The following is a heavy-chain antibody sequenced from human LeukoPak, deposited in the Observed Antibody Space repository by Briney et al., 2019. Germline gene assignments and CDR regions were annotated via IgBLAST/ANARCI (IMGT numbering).Heavy chain of an antibody. D-gene: IGHD3-16*01. Sequence: GRSLRLSCAASGFTFDDYAMHWVRQAPGKGLEWVGGISWNSGKIGYADSVEGRFTISRDNAKNSLYLEMNSLRPEDTASYYCAKVLLGKYYYYGMDVWGQGTTVTVSS. J-gene: IGHJ6*02. CDR2: ISWNSGKI. CDR1: GFTFDDYA. CDR3: AKVLLGKYYYYGMDV. V-gene: IGHV3-9*01.